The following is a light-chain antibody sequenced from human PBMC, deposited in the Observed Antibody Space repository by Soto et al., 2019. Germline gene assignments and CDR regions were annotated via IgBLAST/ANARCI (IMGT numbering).Light chain of an antibody. V-gene: IGKV1-5*03. Sequence: TNSPSTLAASVGDRVTITFRASQSISSWMAWYQQKPGKAHKLLIYKASSLESGVPSSFSGSGSWTEFTLTISSLQPDDFATYYCQQYNSQWTFGQGTKV. CDR2: KAS. CDR3: QQYNSQWT. CDR1: QSISSW. J-gene: IGKJ1*01.